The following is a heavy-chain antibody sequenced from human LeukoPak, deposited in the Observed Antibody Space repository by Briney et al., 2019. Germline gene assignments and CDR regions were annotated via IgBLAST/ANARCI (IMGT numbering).Heavy chain of an antibody. D-gene: IGHD3-22*01. Sequence: PGGSLRLSCAASGFTFSSYAMSWVRQAPGKGLEWVSAISGSGGSTYYADSVKGRFTISRDNSKNTLYLQMNSLRAEDTAVYYCARGSSGYSSQYFQHWGQGTLVTVSS. CDR2: ISGSGGST. CDR1: GFTFSSYA. CDR3: ARGSSGYSSQYFQH. V-gene: IGHV3-23*01. J-gene: IGHJ1*01.